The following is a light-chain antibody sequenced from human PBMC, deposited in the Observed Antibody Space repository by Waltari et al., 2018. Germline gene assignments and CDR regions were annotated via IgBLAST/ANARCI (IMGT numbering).Light chain of an antibody. CDR3: QQSYSTPVT. J-gene: IGKJ1*01. CDR1: QTINSY. CDR2: AAS. V-gene: IGKV1-39*01. Sequence: DIQMTQSPSSLSASVGDRVTITCRASQTINSYLNWYQQKPGKAPNLLIYAASSLQSGVASRFSSSGSGTDFTLTISSLQPEEVATYYCQQSYSTPVTFGQGTKVEIK.